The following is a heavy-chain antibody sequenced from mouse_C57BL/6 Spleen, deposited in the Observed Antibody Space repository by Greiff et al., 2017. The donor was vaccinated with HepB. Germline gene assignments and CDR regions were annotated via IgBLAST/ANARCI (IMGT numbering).Heavy chain of an antibody. J-gene: IGHJ3*01. CDR3: AREDYYGSSLFAY. D-gene: IGHD1-1*01. CDR2: IYPGGGYT. CDR1: GYTFTNYW. Sequence: VMLVESGAELVRPGTSVKMSCKASGYTFTNYWIGWAKQRPGHGLEWIGDIYPGGGYTNYNEKFKGKATLTADKSSSTAYMQFSSLTSEDSAIYYWAREDYYGSSLFAYWGQGTLVTVSA. V-gene: IGHV1-63*01.